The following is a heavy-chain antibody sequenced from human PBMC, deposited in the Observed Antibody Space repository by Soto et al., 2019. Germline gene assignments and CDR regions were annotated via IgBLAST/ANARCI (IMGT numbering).Heavy chain of an antibody. Sequence: EVQILESGGGLVQPGGSLRLSCAASGFTFSMSAMSWVRQAPGKGLEWVSTTGLNGRTTYYADSVKGRFTVSRDNSKNTLDLQMNSLRAEDTAVYYCATVHGTSRSFDYWGQGNLVTVSS. J-gene: IGHJ4*02. D-gene: IGHD6-13*01. CDR3: ATVHGTSRSFDY. CDR2: TGLNGRTT. V-gene: IGHV3-23*01. CDR1: GFTFSMSA.